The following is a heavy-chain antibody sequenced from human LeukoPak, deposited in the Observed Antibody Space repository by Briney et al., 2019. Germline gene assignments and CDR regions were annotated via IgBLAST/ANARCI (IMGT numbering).Heavy chain of an antibody. CDR3: ARGPRNDP. D-gene: IGHD1-14*01. CDR2: VHPNSGNT. J-gene: IGHJ5*02. CDR1: GYPFTTWE. V-gene: IGHV1-8*01. Sequence: ASVKVSCKTSGYPFTTWEINWVRQAAGQGREWMGWVHPNSGNTAYAQKFQGRVTMTRDTSISTAYMELSGLRSDDTAVYFCARGPRNDPWGQGTLVTVSS.